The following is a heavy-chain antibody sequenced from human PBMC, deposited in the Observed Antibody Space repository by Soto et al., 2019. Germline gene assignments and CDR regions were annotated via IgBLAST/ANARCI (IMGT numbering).Heavy chain of an antibody. CDR3: ASGGPMYSSGCFDY. J-gene: IGHJ4*02. CDR2: ISYDGSNK. Sequence: QVQLVESGGGVVQPGRSLRLSCAASGFTFSSYAMHWVRQAPGKGLEWVAVISYDGSNKYYADSVKGRFTISRDNSKNTLYLQMNSLRAEDTAVYYWASGGPMYSSGCFDYWGQGTLVTVSS. CDR1: GFTFSSYA. D-gene: IGHD6-19*01. V-gene: IGHV3-30-3*01.